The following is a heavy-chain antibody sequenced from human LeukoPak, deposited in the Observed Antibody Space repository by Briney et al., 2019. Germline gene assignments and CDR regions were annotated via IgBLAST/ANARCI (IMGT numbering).Heavy chain of an antibody. CDR1: GGTFSSYA. CDR3: ARDRMGAREYYFDY. CDR2: IIPILGIA. V-gene: IGHV1-69*04. J-gene: IGHJ4*02. D-gene: IGHD1-26*01. Sequence: SVKVSCKASGGTFSSYAISWVRQAPGQGLEWMGRIIPILGIANYAQKFQGRVTITADKSTSTAYMELSSLRSEDTAVYYCARDRMGAREYYFDYWGQGTLVTVS.